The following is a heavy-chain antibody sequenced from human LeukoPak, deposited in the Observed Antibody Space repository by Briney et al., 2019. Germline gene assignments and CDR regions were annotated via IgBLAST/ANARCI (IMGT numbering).Heavy chain of an antibody. V-gene: IGHV1-2*02. D-gene: IGHD5-24*01. CDR2: INPNSGGT. Sequence: ASVKVSCKASGYTFTGYYMHWVRQAPGQGLEWMGWINPNSGGTNYAQKFQGRVTMTRDTSISTAYMELSRLRSDDTAVYYCAREGDGYNSLRSWFDPWGQGTLVTVSS. CDR3: AREGDGYNSLRSWFDP. J-gene: IGHJ5*02. CDR1: GYTFTGYY.